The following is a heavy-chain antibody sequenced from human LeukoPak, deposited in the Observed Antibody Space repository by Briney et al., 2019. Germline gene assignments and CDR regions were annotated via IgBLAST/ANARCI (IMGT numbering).Heavy chain of an antibody. CDR3: AKDAVVVPGWMFDY. D-gene: IGHD2-2*01. CDR2: ISGSGGNT. V-gene: IGHV3-23*01. CDR1: GFTFSDYY. Sequence: GGSLRLSCAASGFTFSDYYMSWIRQAPGKGLEWVSAISGSGGNTYYADSVKGRFTISRDNSKNTLYLQMNSLRAEDTAVYYCAKDAVVVPGWMFDYWGQGALVTVSS. J-gene: IGHJ4*02.